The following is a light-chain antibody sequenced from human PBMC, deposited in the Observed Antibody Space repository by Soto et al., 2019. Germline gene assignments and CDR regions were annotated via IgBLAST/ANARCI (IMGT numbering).Light chain of an antibody. V-gene: IGLV2-14*03. CDR2: DVS. Sequence: QSALTQPASVSASPGQSITISCTGTSSDIGGYIYVSWYQHHPGKAPRLMIYDVSSRPSGVSHRSSGSKSGNTASLTISGLQAEDEAQYYGSSYSSANTVIFGGGTKLTVL. J-gene: IGLJ2*01. CDR1: SSDIGGYIY. CDR3: SSYSSANTVI.